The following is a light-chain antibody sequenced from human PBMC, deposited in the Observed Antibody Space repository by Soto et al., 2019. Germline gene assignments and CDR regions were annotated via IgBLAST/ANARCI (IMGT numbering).Light chain of an antibody. J-gene: IGKJ5*01. CDR2: LGS. Sequence: DIVMTQSPLSLPVTPGEPASISCRSSQSLLHSNGYNYLDWYLQKPGQSPQLLISLGSHRASGVADRFSGSGSGTDFTLKISRVEAEDVGVYYCMQALQTPRVTCRQGTRLEIK. V-gene: IGKV2-28*01. CDR3: MQALQTPRVT. CDR1: QSLLHSNGYNY.